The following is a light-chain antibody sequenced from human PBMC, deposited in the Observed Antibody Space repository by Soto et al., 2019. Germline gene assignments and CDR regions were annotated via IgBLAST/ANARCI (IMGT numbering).Light chain of an antibody. J-gene: IGKJ5*01. CDR2: GAS. V-gene: IGKV3-15*01. CDR1: QSMTTK. Sequence: VLTQSPGTLSLSPGDRASLSCRASQSMTTKLAWYQQKPGQAPRLLIYGASTRATGIPARFSGSGSGTELTLTISSLQSEDFAVYYCQQYNNWPPKITFGQGTRLEIK. CDR3: QQYNNWPPKIT.